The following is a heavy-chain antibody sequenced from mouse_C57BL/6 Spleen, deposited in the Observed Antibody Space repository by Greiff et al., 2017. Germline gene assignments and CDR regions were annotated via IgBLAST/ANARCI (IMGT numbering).Heavy chain of an antibody. CDR2: IHPNSGST. V-gene: IGHV1-64*01. CDR1: GYTFTSYW. D-gene: IGHD2-3*01. Sequence: QVQLQQPGAELVKPGASVKLSYKASGYTFTSYWMHWVKQRPGQGLEWIGMIHPNSGSTNYNEKFKSKATLTVDKSSSTAYMQLSSLTSEDSAVYYCARTYDGYYGYAMDYWGQGTSVTVSS. CDR3: ARTYDGYYGYAMDY. J-gene: IGHJ4*01.